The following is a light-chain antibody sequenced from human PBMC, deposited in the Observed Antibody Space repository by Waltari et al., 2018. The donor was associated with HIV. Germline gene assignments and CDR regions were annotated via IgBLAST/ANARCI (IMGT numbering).Light chain of an antibody. V-gene: IGLV3-25*03. Sequence: SYELTQPPSVSVSPGQTARITCSGDALPKQYAYWYQQKPGQAPVLVIYKDSERPSGIPGPFPGPSSGKKVKLTIRWGQAEDQAYQYCQSADSSGTYPKFLGTGNKVTVL. CDR2: KDS. CDR1: ALPKQY. J-gene: IGLJ1*01. CDR3: QSADSSGTYPKF.